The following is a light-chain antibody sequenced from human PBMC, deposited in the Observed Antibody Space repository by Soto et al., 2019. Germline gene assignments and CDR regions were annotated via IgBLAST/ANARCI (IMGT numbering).Light chain of an antibody. CDR3: QQYNNWPSWT. V-gene: IGKV3D-15*01. Sequence: EIVLTQSPGTLSLSPGERATLSCRASQSVSSYLAWYQQKPGQAPRLLIYDASNRATGIPARFSGSGSGTEFTLTISRLQSEDFAVYYCQQYNNWPSWTFGQGTKVDI. J-gene: IGKJ1*01. CDR1: QSVSSY. CDR2: DAS.